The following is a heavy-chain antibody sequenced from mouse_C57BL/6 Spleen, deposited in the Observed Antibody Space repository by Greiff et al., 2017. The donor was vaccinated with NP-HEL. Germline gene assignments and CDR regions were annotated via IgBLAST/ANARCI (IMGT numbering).Heavy chain of an antibody. CDR2: INPNNGGT. CDR3: AIIYYYGMDY. J-gene: IGHJ4*01. D-gene: IGHD1-2*01. Sequence: VQLQQSGPELVKPGASVKISCKASGYTFTDYYMNWVKQSHGKSLEWIGDINPNNGGTSYNQKFKGKATLTVDKSSSTAYMELRSLTSEDSAVYYCAIIYYYGMDYWGQGTSVTVSS. CDR1: GYTFTDYY. V-gene: IGHV1-26*01.